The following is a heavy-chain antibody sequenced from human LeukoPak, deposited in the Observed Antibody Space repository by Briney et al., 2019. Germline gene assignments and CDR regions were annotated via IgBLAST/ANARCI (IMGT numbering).Heavy chain of an antibody. J-gene: IGHJ6*02. CDR1: GYTFTSYA. Sequence: ASVKVSCKASGYTFTSYAMNWVRQAPGQGLEWMGWINTNTGNPTYAQGFTGRFVFSLVTSVSTAYLQISSLKAEDTAVYYCARIRSGGNSVCYYYGMDVWGQGTTVTVSS. V-gene: IGHV7-4-1*02. CDR2: INTNTGNP. D-gene: IGHD4-23*01. CDR3: ARIRSGGNSVCYYYGMDV.